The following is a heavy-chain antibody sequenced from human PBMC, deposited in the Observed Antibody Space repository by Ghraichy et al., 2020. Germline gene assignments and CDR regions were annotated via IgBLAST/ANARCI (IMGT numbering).Heavy chain of an antibody. V-gene: IGHV3-21*04. CDR2: ISGSSNSI. J-gene: IGHJ3*02. Sequence: GGSLRLSCAASDFTFSTYSMNWVRQAPGKGLEWVSSISGSSNSIYYADSVKGRFTVSRDNAKNSLYLQMNSLRAEDTAVYYCAKDDTFCGGDCYSFDAFDIWGQGTMVTVSS. D-gene: IGHD2-21*02. CDR3: AKDDTFCGGDCYSFDAFDI. CDR1: DFTFSTYS.